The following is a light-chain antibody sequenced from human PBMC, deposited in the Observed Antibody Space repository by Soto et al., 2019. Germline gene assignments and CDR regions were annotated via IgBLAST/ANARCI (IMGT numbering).Light chain of an antibody. J-gene: IGLJ1*01. CDR3: SSYTSSSTYV. CDR1: SSDVGGYNY. Sequence: QSALTQPASVSGSPGQSITISCTGTSSDVGGYNYVAWYQQHLGKAPKLLISEVTDRPSGVSNRFSGSKSGNTDSLTISGLQADDEADYYCSSYTSSSTYVFGPGTKVTVL. V-gene: IGLV2-14*01. CDR2: EVT.